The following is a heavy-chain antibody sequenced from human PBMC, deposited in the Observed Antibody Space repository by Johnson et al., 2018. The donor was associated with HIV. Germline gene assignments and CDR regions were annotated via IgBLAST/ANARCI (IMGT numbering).Heavy chain of an antibody. CDR1: GFTFSSYW. J-gene: IGHJ3*02. D-gene: IGHD3-22*01. V-gene: IGHV3-30*02. Sequence: VQLVESGGGLVQPGGSLRLSCAASGFTFSSYWMHWVRQAPGKGLEWVAFIRYDGSNKYYADSVQGRFTISRDNSKNTLYLQMNSLRAEDTAVYYCARERNMIVVDDDAFDIWGQGTMVTVSS. CDR3: ARERNMIVVDDDAFDI. CDR2: IRYDGSNK.